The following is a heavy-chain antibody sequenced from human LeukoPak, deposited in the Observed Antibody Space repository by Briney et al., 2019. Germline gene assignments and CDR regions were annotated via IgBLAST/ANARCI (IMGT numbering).Heavy chain of an antibody. CDR1: GGSFSGYY. V-gene: IGHV4-34*01. J-gene: IGHJ1*01. CDR2: INHSGST. CDR3: ARGQKEWLVPEYFQH. D-gene: IGHD6-19*01. Sequence: SETLSLTCAVYGGSFSGYYWSWIRQPPGKGLEWIGEINHSGSTNYNPSLKSRVTISVDTSKNQFSLKLSSVTAADRAVYYCARGQKEWLVPEYFQHWGQGTLVTVSS.